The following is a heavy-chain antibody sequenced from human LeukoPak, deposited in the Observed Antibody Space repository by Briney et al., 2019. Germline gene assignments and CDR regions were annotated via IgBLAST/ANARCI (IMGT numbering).Heavy chain of an antibody. J-gene: IGHJ3*02. V-gene: IGHV3-7*01. CDR3: VRDVLVWLGEKTAFDI. CDR2: IKQDGSQK. D-gene: IGHD3-10*01. CDR1: GFTSGLTFGSYW. Sequence: GGSLRLSCTASGFTSGLTFGSYWMSWVRQAPGKGPEWVANIKQDGSQKFYVDSVKGRFTISRDNAKNSLYLQMSSLRVEDTAMYYCVRDVLVWLGEKTAFDIWGQGTMVTVSS.